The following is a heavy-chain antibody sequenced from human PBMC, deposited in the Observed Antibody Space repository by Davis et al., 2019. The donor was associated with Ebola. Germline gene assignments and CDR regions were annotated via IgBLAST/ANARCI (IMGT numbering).Heavy chain of an antibody. CDR3: ATPIFGVVIYGY. D-gene: IGHD3-3*01. V-gene: IGHV3-74*01. CDR1: GFTFSSYW. Sequence: GESLKISCAASGFTFSSYWMHWVRQAPGKGLVWVSRINSDGSSTSYADSVKGRFTISRDNAKNTLYLQMNSLRAEDTAVYYCATPIFGVVIYGYWGQGTLVTVSS. CDR2: INSDGSST. J-gene: IGHJ4*02.